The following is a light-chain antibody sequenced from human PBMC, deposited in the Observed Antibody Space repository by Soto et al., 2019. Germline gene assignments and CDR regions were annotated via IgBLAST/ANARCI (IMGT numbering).Light chain of an antibody. J-gene: IGKJ3*01. V-gene: IGKV3-11*01. CDR3: QQRSNWPPEVT. Sequence: EIVLTQSPDTLSLSPGERATLSCRASQSVSSSLAWYQQKPGQAPRLLIYDASKRATGIPARFSGSGSGTDFTLTISSPEPEDFAVYYCQQRSNWPPEVTFGPGTKVDIK. CDR1: QSVSSS. CDR2: DAS.